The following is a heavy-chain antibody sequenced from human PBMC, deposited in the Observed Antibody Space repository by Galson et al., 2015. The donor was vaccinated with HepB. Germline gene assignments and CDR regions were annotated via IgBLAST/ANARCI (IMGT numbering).Heavy chain of an antibody. J-gene: IGHJ3*02. D-gene: IGHD1-26*01. V-gene: IGHV1-2*02. CDR1: GYTFTGYY. Sequence: SVKVSCKASGYTFTGYYMHWVRQAPGQGLEWMGWINPNSGGTNYAQKFQGRVTMTRDTSISTAYMELSRLRSDDTAVYYCARDLAEGSELGGAFDIWGQGTMVTVSS. CDR2: INPNSGGT. CDR3: ARDLAEGSELGGAFDI.